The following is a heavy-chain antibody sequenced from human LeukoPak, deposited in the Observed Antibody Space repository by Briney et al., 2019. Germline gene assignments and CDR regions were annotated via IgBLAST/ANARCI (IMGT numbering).Heavy chain of an antibody. CDR3: ARDMVRGVIAY. V-gene: IGHV3-11*04. Sequence: RSGGSLRLSCAASGFTFSDYYMSWIRQAPGKGLEWVSYISSSGSTIYYADSVKGRFTISRDNAKNSLYLQMNSLRAEDTAVYYCARDMVRGVIAYWGQGTLVTVSS. J-gene: IGHJ4*02. CDR2: ISSSGSTI. CDR1: GFTFSDYY. D-gene: IGHD3-10*01.